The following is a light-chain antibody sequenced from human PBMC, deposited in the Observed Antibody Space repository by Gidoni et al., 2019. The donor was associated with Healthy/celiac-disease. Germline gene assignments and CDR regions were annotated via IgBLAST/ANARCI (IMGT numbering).Light chain of an antibody. CDR3: KQYGSSPRWT. Sequence: EIVFTQSPGTLSLSPGERATLSCRASQSVSSSYLAWYQQKPGQAPRLLIYGASSRATGIPDRFSGSGSGTDFTLTSSRLETEDFAVYYGKQYGSSPRWTFGQGTKVEIK. V-gene: IGKV3-20*01. CDR1: QSVSSSY. J-gene: IGKJ1*01. CDR2: GAS.